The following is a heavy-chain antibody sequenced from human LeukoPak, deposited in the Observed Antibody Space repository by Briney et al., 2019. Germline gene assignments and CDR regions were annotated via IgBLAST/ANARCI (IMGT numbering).Heavy chain of an antibody. J-gene: IGHJ4*02. CDR3: ARIIGTVTTYGIDY. D-gene: IGHD4-17*01. V-gene: IGHV4-39*07. CDR2: IYYSGST. CDR1: GGSISSSSYY. Sequence: SETLSLTCTVSGGSISSSSYYWGWIRQPPGKGREWIGSIYYSGSTYYNPSLKSRVTISVDTTKNQFSLKLSSVTAADTAVYYCARIIGTVTTYGIDYWGQGTLVTVPS.